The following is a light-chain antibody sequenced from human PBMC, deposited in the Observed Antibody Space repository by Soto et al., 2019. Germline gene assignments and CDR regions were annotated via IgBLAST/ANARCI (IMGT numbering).Light chain of an antibody. CDR1: QSISNW. Sequence: DIQLTQSPSTLPASVGDRVTITCRASQSISNWLAWYHQKPGTAPKLLIYHASTLESGVPSRFSGSGSGTHFTLTISSLQPEDFATYYCQQANTFPLTFGQGTRLEIK. CDR2: HAS. CDR3: QQANTFPLT. J-gene: IGKJ5*01. V-gene: IGKV1-5*01.